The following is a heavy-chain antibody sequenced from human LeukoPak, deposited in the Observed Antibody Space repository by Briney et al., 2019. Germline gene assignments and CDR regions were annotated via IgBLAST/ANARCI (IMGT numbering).Heavy chain of an antibody. Sequence: TGGSLRLSCAASGFTFSSFGMHWVRQAPGKGLEWVAVIWYDGTNKYYADSVKGRFTISRDNAKNSLYLQMNSLRAEDTAVYYCARAQKNYYFDYWGQGTLVTVSS. CDR3: ARAQKNYYFDY. CDR2: IWYDGTNK. CDR1: GFTFSSFG. D-gene: IGHD2/OR15-2a*01. V-gene: IGHV3-33*01. J-gene: IGHJ4*02.